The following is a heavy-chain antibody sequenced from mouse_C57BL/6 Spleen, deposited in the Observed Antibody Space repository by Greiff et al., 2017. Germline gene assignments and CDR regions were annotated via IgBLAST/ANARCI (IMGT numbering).Heavy chain of an antibody. J-gene: IGHJ1*03. V-gene: IGHV3-6*01. CDR2: ISYDGSN. CDR1: GYSITSGYY. CDR3: AREHYYGSSYYWYFDV. D-gene: IGHD1-1*01. Sequence: DVKLQESGPGLVKPSQSLSLTCSVTGYSITSGYYWNWIRQFPGNKLEWMGYISYDGSNNYNPSLKNRISITRDISKNQFFLKLNSVTTEDTATYYCAREHYYGSSYYWYFDVWGTGTTVTVSS.